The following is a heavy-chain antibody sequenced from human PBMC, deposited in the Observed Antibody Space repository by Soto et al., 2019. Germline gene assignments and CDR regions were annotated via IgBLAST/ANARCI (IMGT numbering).Heavy chain of an antibody. V-gene: IGHV3-23*01. J-gene: IGHJ4*02. CDR2: VSGDASNT. CDR1: GFTFTNYG. D-gene: IGHD4-17*01. CDR3: ARDVRASGEMFDY. Sequence: GGSLRLSCAASGFTFTNYGLSWVRQAPGKGLDWVATVSGDASNTHYADSVKGRFTISRDNSKSILFLQMKSLRVEDTAIYYCARDVRASGEMFDYWGQRTQVTV.